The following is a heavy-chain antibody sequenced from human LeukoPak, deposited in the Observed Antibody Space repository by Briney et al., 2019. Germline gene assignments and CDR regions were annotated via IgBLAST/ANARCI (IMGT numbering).Heavy chain of an antibody. CDR3: AKDITVGNYYYYMDV. D-gene: IGHD7-27*01. CDR1: GFTFDDYT. J-gene: IGHJ6*03. Sequence: GGSLRLSCAASGFTFDDYTMHWARQAPGKGLEWVSLISWDGGSTYYVDSVKGRFTISRDNSKNSLYLQMNSLRTEDTALYYCAKDITVGNYYYYMDVWGKGTTVTVSS. V-gene: IGHV3-43*01. CDR2: ISWDGGST.